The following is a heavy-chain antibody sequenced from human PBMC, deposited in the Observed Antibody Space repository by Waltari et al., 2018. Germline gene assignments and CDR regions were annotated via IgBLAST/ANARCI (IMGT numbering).Heavy chain of an antibody. V-gene: IGHV3-9*01. CDR2: ISWNSDNI. J-gene: IGHJ4*02. D-gene: IGHD1-26*01. CDR3: AKGHSGSYGLKD. Sequence: EVQLVESGVGLVQPGRSLRLSCAVSGFNFDDYAMHWVRQAPGKGLEWVSGISWNSDNIGYADSVKGRFTISRDNAKNSLYLQMNSLRPEDTALYYCAKGHSGSYGLKDWGQGTLVTVSS. CDR1: GFNFDDYA.